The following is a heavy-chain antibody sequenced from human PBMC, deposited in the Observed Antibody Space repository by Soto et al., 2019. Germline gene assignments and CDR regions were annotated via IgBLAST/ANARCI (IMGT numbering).Heavy chain of an antibody. CDR2: ISSSSSYI. J-gene: IGHJ4*02. CDR3: ERDHGGYEPYFDY. Sequence: XGSLTLSFAASGFTVSSYSVNWVRQAPGKGLEWVSSISSSSSYIYYADSVKGRFTISRDNAKNSLYLQMNSLRAEDTAVYYCERDHGGYEPYFDYWGRGTLVTVSS. D-gene: IGHD5-12*01. V-gene: IGHV3-21*01. CDR1: GFTVSSYS.